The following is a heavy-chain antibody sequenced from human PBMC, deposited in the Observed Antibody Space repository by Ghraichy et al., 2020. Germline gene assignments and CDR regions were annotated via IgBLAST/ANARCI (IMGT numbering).Heavy chain of an antibody. J-gene: IGHJ6*03. D-gene: IGHD3-10*01. CDR1: GYTFTSYG. CDR2: ISAYNGNT. Sequence: ASVKVSCKASGYTFTSYGISWVRQAPGQGLEWMGWISAYNGNTNYAQNLQGRVTMTTDTSTSTAYMELRILRPDDTAVYYCARELLRPSEGYYYYMDVWGKGTTVTVSS. CDR3: ARELLRPSEGYYYYMDV. V-gene: IGHV1-18*01.